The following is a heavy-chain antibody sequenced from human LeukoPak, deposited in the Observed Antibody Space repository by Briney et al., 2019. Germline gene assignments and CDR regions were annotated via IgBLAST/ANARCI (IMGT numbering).Heavy chain of an antibody. D-gene: IGHD5-18*01. J-gene: IGHJ5*02. CDR2: INHSGST. CDR3: ARVPVDTAMGYNWFDP. V-gene: IGHV4-39*07. CDR1: GGSLSSSSYY. Sequence: PETLSLTPTVSGGSLSSSSYYSGWIRHPPGNGLEWIGEINHSGSTNYNPSLKSRVTISVDTSKNQFSLKLSSVTAADTAVYYCARVPVDTAMGYNWFDPWGQGTLVTVSS.